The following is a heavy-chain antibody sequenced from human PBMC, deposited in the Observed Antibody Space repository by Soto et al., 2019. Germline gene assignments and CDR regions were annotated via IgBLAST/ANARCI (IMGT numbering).Heavy chain of an antibody. CDR3: VRDSRTGCSSINCYMH. V-gene: IGHV4-4*02. CDR2: IWHTGRP. Sequence: QLRESGPGLVQPSETLSLTCDVSGDSLSNNHWWSWVRQAPGKGLEWIGEIWHTGRPNYNPSLKSRVAISLDKSKNQFSLRLRSVTDADTAVYYCVRDSRTGCSSINCYMHWGEGTLVTVSS. D-gene: IGHD2-15*01. CDR1: GDSLSNNHW. J-gene: IGHJ4*02.